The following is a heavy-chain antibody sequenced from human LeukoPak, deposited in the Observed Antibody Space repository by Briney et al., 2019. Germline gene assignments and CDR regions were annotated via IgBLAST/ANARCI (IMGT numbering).Heavy chain of an antibody. Sequence: GRSLRLSCAASGFTFNDYAMYWVRQTPGKGLEWVTLISYDGYDKSYADSVRGRFTISRDNSKNTLYLQMDSLRSEDTAVYYCARDFFPIVDSSWYEIGYWGQGTLVTVSS. J-gene: IGHJ4*02. CDR2: ISYDGYDK. CDR3: ARDFFPIVDSSWYEIGY. CDR1: GFTFNDYA. D-gene: IGHD6-13*01. V-gene: IGHV3-30-3*01.